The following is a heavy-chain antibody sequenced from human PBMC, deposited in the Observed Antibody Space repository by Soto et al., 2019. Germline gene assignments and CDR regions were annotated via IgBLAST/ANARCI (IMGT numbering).Heavy chain of an antibody. Sequence: PSETLSLTCTVSGGSVSDYTYYWSLIRQPPGKGLEWIGEINHSGSTNYNPSLKSRVTISVDTSKNQFSLKLSSVTAADTAVYYCARFRYDYGDYPYLGYFDYWGQGTLVTVSS. D-gene: IGHD4-17*01. CDR2: INHSGST. CDR3: ARFRYDYGDYPYLGYFDY. CDR1: GGSVSDYTYY. V-gene: IGHV4-34*01. J-gene: IGHJ4*02.